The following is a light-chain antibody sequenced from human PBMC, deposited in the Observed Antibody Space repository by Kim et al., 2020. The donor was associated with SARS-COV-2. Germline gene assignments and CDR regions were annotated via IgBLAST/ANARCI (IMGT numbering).Light chain of an antibody. J-gene: IGLJ3*02. Sequence: SYELTQPPSVSVAPGKTARITRGGNNIGSKSVHWYQQKPGQAPVLVIYYDSDRPSGIPERFYGSNSGNTATLTNSRVEAGDEADYYCQVWDSSSDHRVFGGGTKVTVL. V-gene: IGLV3-21*04. CDR2: YDS. CDR3: QVWDSSSDHRV. CDR1: NIGSKS.